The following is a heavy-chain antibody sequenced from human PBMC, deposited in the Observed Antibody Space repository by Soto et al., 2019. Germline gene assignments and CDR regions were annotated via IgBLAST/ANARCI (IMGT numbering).Heavy chain of an antibody. Sequence: QEQLVESGGGLVKPGGSLRLSCAASGFTFSDSYMIWVRQAPGKGLEWVAYISGSSGYTGYADSVKGRFTISRDNAKNSLYLQMNSLRAEDTAVYYCAKDRGGYGPPDVWGQGTTVTVSS. V-gene: IGHV3-11*06. D-gene: IGHD3-10*01. CDR1: GFTFSDSY. CDR3: AKDRGGYGPPDV. CDR2: ISGSSGYT. J-gene: IGHJ6*02.